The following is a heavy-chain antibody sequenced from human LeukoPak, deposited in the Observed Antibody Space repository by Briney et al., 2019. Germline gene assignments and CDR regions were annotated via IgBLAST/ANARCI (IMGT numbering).Heavy chain of an antibody. V-gene: IGHV1-3*01. CDR3: ARVRCVGGDCYSSLDY. CDR1: GYTFTSYA. Sequence: ASVKVSCKASGYTFTSYAMHWVRQAPGQRLEWMGWINAGNGITKYSQKFQGRVTITRDTSASTAYMELSSLRSEDTAVYYCARVRCVGGDCYSSLDYWGQGTLVTVSS. CDR2: INAGNGIT. J-gene: IGHJ4*02. D-gene: IGHD2-21*02.